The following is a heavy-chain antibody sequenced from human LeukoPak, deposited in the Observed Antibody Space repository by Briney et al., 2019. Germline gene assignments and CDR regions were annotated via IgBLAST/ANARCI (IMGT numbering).Heavy chain of an antibody. CDR3: ARVPLGVNAFDI. CDR1: GFTFNNYA. J-gene: IGHJ3*02. CDR2: LSYDGSSQ. Sequence: GGSLRLSCAASGFTFNNYAMHWVRQAPGKGLEWVAVLSYDGSSQYYIDSVKGRFTISRDSSKNTLYLQMGSLQAEDTAVYYCARVPLGVNAFDIWGQGTMVTVSS. D-gene: IGHD2-8*01. V-gene: IGHV3-30-3*01.